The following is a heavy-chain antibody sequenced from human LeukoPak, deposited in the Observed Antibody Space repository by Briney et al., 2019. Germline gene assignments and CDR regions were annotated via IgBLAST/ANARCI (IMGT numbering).Heavy chain of an antibody. D-gene: IGHD3-22*01. CDR1: RSSFSGYY. CDR3: ARATNYYDSSGYVYYFDY. V-gene: IGHV1-46*01. Sequence: RASVKVSCMASRSSFSGYYLHWVRQAPGQGLEWMGIINPSGGSTSYAQKFQGRVTMTRDTSTSTVYMELSSLRSEDTAVYYCARATNYYDSSGYVYYFDYWGQGTLVTVSS. J-gene: IGHJ4*02. CDR2: INPSGGST.